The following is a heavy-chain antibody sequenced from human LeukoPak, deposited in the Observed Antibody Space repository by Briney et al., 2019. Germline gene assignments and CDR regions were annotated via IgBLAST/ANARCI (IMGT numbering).Heavy chain of an antibody. CDR1: GFTFSSYW. V-gene: IGHV3-74*01. CDR2: INSDGSST. CDR3: ASGQGSFYTYYFDY. D-gene: IGHD3-16*01. J-gene: IGHJ4*02. Sequence: GGSLRLSCAASGFTFSSYWMHWVRQAPGKGLVWVSRINSDGSSTSYADSVKGRFTISRHNSKNTLYLQMNSLRAEDTAVYYCASGQGSFYTYYFDYWGQGTLVTVSS.